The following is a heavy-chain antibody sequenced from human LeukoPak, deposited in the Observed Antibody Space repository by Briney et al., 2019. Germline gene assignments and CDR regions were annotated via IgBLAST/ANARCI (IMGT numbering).Heavy chain of an antibody. D-gene: IGHD3-10*01. CDR3: AKDMVDWNRGVLDI. CDR1: GFTFSNYA. J-gene: IGHJ3*02. CDR2: VSGSGETT. V-gene: IGHV3-23*01. Sequence: GGSLRLSCAASGFTFSNYATGWIRQAPGKGLEWVSVVSGSGETTYYADSVKGRFTISSHNSKNTLYLQMNSLRAEDTAVYYCAKDMVDWNRGVLDIWGQGTMVTVSS.